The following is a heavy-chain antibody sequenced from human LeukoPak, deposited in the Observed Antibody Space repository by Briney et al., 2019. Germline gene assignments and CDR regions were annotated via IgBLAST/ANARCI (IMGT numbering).Heavy chain of an antibody. Sequence: ASVKVSCKASGYTFTGYYMHWVRQAPGPGLEWVGWINPNSGGTNYAQKFQGRVTMTRDTSISTAYMELSRLRSDDTAVYYCARAKTATYYYDSSGYYYEYWGQGTLVTVSS. V-gene: IGHV1-2*02. D-gene: IGHD3-22*01. J-gene: IGHJ4*02. CDR2: INPNSGGT. CDR1: GYTFTGYY. CDR3: ARAKTATYYYDSSGYYYEY.